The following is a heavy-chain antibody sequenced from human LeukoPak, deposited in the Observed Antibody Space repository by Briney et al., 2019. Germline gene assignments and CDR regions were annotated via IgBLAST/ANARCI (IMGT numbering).Heavy chain of an antibody. Sequence: GGSLRLSCAASGFTVSSNYMSWVRQAPGKGLEWVSVIYSGGSTYYADSVKGRFTISRDNSKNTLYLQMNSLRAEDTAVYYCARRLGSYNPYFDYWGQGTLVAVSS. CDR1: GFTVSSNY. D-gene: IGHD3-10*01. V-gene: IGHV3-66*04. J-gene: IGHJ4*02. CDR2: IYSGGST. CDR3: ARRLGSYNPYFDY.